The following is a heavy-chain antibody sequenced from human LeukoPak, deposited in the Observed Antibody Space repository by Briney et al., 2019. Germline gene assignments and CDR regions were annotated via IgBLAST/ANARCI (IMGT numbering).Heavy chain of an antibody. D-gene: IGHD1-26*01. CDR3: ARASGSYANWFDP. J-gene: IGHJ5*02. CDR2: ITPYNGNT. Sequence: ASVKVSCKASGYTFTNFGISWVRQAPGQGLEWMGWITPYNGNTNYAQKLQGRVTLTTDTSTSTAYMELRSLRSDDTAVYYCARASGSYANWFDPWGQGTLVTVSS. V-gene: IGHV1-18*01. CDR1: GYTFTNFG.